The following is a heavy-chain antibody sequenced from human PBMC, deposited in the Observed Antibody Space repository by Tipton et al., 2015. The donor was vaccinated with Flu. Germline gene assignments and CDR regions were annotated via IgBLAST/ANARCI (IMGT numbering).Heavy chain of an antibody. J-gene: IGHJ5*02. V-gene: IGHV4-61*01. D-gene: IGHD6-6*01. CDR2: IYYSGST. CDR1: GGSVSSGSYY. Sequence: TLSLTCTVSGGSVSSGSYYWSWIRQPPGKGLEWIGYIYYSGSTNYNPSLKSRVTISVDTSKNQFSLKLSSVTAADTAVYYCARERETSSSAWFAPWGQGTLVTVSS. CDR3: ARERETSSSAWFAP.